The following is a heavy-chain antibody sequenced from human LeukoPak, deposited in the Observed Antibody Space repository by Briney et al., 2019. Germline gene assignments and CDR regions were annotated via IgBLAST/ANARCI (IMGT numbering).Heavy chain of an antibody. V-gene: IGHV5-51*01. CDR1: GYSFISYW. CDR3: ARPSKAVAGSFDY. J-gene: IGHJ4*02. Sequence: RGGSLKISCKGSGYSFISYWIGWARQMPGKGLEWMGMIYPDNSDTRYSRSVQGQVTNSADKSISTAYLQWSSLKASDTAMYCRARPSKAVAGSFDYWGQGTLVTVSS. CDR2: IYPDNSDT. D-gene: IGHD6-19*01.